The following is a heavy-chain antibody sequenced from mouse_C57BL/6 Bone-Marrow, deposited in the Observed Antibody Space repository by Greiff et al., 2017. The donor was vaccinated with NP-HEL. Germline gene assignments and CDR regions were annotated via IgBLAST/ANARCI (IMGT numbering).Heavy chain of an antibody. J-gene: IGHJ3*01. CDR2: IRSKSNNYAT. CDR1: GFSFNTYA. V-gene: IGHV10-1*01. Sequence: EVQLQESGGGLVQPKGSLKLSCAASGFSFNTYAMNWVRQAPGKGLEWVARIRSKSNNYATYYADSVKDRFTISRDDSESMLYLQMNNLKTEDTAMYYCVRGIYYYGSSPAWFAYWGQGTLVTVSA. CDR3: VRGIYYYGSSPAWFAY. D-gene: IGHD1-1*01.